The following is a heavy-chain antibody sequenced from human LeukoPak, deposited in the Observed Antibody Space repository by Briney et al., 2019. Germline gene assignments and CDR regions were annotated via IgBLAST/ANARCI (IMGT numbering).Heavy chain of an antibody. CDR2: ISSSSSYV. Sequence: GGSLRLSCAASGFTFSSYSMNWVRQAPGKGLEWVSSISSSSSYVYYADSVKGRFTISRDNAKNSLYLQMNSLRAEDTAVYYCARVRERPRQWLPQVDAFDIWGQGTMVTVSS. D-gene: IGHD6-19*01. V-gene: IGHV3-21*01. J-gene: IGHJ3*02. CDR3: ARVRERPRQWLPQVDAFDI. CDR1: GFTFSSYS.